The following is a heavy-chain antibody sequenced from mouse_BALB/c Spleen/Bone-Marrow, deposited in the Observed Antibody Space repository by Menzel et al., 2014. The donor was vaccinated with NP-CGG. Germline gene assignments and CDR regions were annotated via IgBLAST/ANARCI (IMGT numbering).Heavy chain of an antibody. CDR2: INPDSKTE. Sequence: EAMLVESGGGLVQPGGFLKLSCAASGFDFRTYWMSWVRQAPGKGLEWIGEINPDSKTENYAPSLKDKFIISRDNAKNTLYLQMSKVRSEDTALYYCARMGYYGWLAYWGQGTLVTVSA. V-gene: IGHV4-1*02. J-gene: IGHJ3*01. CDR1: GFDFRTYW. D-gene: IGHD1-1*01. CDR3: ARMGYYGWLAY.